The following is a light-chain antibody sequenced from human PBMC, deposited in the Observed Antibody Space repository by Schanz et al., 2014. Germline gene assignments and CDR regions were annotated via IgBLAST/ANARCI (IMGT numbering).Light chain of an antibody. CDR1: QSVTSTY. CDR2: AAS. V-gene: IGKV3-20*01. Sequence: EIVLTQSPGTLSLSPGERATLSCRASQSVTSTYLAWYQQKPGQAPRLLIYAASFRATGIPDRFSGSGSGTDFTLTISRLEPEDFAVYYCQHYSLSPLFGQGTKVDI. CDR3: QHYSLSPL. J-gene: IGKJ1*01.